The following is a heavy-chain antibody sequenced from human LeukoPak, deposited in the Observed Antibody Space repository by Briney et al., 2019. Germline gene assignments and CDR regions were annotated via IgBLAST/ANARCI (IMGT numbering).Heavy chain of an antibody. CDR2: IIPIFGTA. CDR1: GGTFSSYA. J-gene: IGHJ6*02. V-gene: IGHV1-69*01. D-gene: IGHD2-2*01. CDR3: ARDIVVVPAAMKDYYYGMDA. Sequence: SVKVSCKASGGTFSSYAISWVRQAPGQGLEWMGGIIPIFGTANYAQKFQGRVTITADESTSTAYMELSSLRSEDTAVYYCARDIVVVPAAMKDYYYGMDAWGQGTTVTVSS.